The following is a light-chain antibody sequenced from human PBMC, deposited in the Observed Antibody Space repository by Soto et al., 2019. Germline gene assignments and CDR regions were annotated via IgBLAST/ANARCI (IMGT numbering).Light chain of an antibody. J-gene: IGKJ5*01. CDR1: QSVSSSF. V-gene: IGKV3-20*01. CDR3: XXXXNXXXXX. CDR2: GAS. Sequence: EIWLTQSPGTLSLSPGERATLSCGASQSVSSSFLAWYQQKVWQAPRLLIYGASSRATGIPDRFSGSGSGTDFTLTISRLEPEDFAVXXXXXXXNXXXXXXGHGTXLEIK.